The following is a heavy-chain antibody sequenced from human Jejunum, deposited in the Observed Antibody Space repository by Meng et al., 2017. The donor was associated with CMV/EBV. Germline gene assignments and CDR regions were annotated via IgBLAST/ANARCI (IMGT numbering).Heavy chain of an antibody. CDR1: FTFDDYN. V-gene: IGHV3-43*01. J-gene: IGHJ4*02. CDR3: VKDRLRLLAGWNHFDS. Sequence: FTFDDYNIHWVRQAPGKGLEWVSLISRDGGTTSYTASVKGRFTVSRDNSKNSVYLQMNSLRTEDTALYYCVKDRLRLLAGWNHFDSWGQGKMVTVSS. CDR2: ISRDGGTT. D-gene: IGHD3-3*01.